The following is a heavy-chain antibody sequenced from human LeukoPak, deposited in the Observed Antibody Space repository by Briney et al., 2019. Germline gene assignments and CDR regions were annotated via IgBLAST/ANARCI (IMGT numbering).Heavy chain of an antibody. D-gene: IGHD6-19*01. CDR2: ISYDGSNK. Sequence: SGGSPRLSCAASGFTFSSYGMHWVRQAPGKGLEWVAVISYDGSNKYYADSVKGRFTISRDNSKNTLYLQMNSLRAEDTAVYYCAKKYGKSGWYSLYYYFDYWGQGTLVTVSS. CDR3: AKKYGKSGWYSLYYYFDY. CDR1: GFTFSSYG. J-gene: IGHJ4*02. V-gene: IGHV3-30*18.